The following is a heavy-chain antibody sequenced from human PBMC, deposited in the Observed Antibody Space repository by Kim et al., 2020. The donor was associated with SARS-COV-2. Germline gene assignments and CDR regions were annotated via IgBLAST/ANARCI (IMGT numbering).Heavy chain of an antibody. CDR1: GGTFSSYA. CDR2: IIPILGIA. V-gene: IGHV1-69*04. CDR3: AREGNYYGSGSYYTTLYWFDP. Sequence: SVKVSCKASGGTFSSYAISWVRQAPGQGLEWMGRIIPILGIANYAQKFQGRVTITADKSTSTAYMELSSLRSEDTAVYYCAREGNYYGSGSYYTTLYWFDPWGQGTLVTVSS. D-gene: IGHD3-10*01. J-gene: IGHJ5*02.